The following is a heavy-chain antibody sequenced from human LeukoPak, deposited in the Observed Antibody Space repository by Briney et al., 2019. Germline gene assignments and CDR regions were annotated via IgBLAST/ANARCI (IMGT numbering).Heavy chain of an antibody. CDR2: IIPIFGTA. J-gene: IGHJ4*02. V-gene: IGHV1-69*06. D-gene: IGHD3-10*01. Sequence: ASVKVSCKASGYTFTSYAMNWVRQAPGQGLEWMGGIIPIFGTANYAQKFQGRVTITADKSTSTAYMELSSLRSEDTAVYYCARGDLAGGSYFDYWGQGTLVTVSS. CDR3: ARGDLAGGSYFDY. CDR1: GYTFTSYA.